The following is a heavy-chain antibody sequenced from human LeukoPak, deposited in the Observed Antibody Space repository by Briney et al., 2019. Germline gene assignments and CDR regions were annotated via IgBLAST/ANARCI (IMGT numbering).Heavy chain of an antibody. CDR1: GFTFDDSA. D-gene: IGHD6-19*01. J-gene: IGHJ4*02. V-gene: IGHV3-9*01. CDR3: ARGYSSGWSPFDY. CDR2: INWDSGSI. Sequence: GRSLRLSCAASGFTFDDSAMHWVRQAPGKGLEWVSGINWDSGSIGYADSVEGRFTISRDNAKNSLYVQMNSLRAEDTALYYCARGYSSGWSPFDYWGQGILVTVSS.